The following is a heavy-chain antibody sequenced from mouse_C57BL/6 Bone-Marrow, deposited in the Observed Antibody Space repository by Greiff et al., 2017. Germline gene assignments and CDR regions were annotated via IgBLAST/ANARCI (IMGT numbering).Heavy chain of an antibody. CDR3: AIWKGRRFAY. V-gene: IGHV1-69*01. CDR2: IDPSDSYT. Sequence: QVQLQQPGAELVMPGASVKLSCKASGYTFTSYWMHWVKQRPGQGLEWIGEIDPSDSYTNYNQKFKGKSTLTVDKSSSTAYMQLSSLTSEDSAVYYCAIWKGRRFAYWGQGTLVTVSA. D-gene: IGHD1-1*01. J-gene: IGHJ3*01. CDR1: GYTFTSYW.